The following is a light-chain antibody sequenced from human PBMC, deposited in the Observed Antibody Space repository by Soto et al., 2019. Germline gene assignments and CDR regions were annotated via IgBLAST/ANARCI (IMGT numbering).Light chain of an antibody. J-gene: IGKJ1*01. CDR3: QQYNSRPPWT. V-gene: IGKV3-15*01. CDR2: GAT. CDR1: QSGCSY. Sequence: EIVMTQSPATLSVSPGERATLSCRSSQSGCSYFAWYQHNPGQAPRLLIYGATTRATGISARFSGSESGKASTLTITSLQSEDFAVYYCQQYNSRPPWTFGRGTKVDIK.